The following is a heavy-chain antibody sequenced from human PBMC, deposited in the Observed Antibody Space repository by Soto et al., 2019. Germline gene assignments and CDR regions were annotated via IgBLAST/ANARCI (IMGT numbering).Heavy chain of an antibody. D-gene: IGHD3-3*01. J-gene: IGHJ4*02. CDR2: IYHSGIT. V-gene: IGHV4-4*02. Sequence: SETLSLTCAVSGGSISSSNWWSWVRQPPGKGLEWIGEIYHSGITNYNPSLKSRVTISVDKSKNQFSPKLSSVTAADTAVYYCASSRPQDYDFWSGYYYFDYWGQGTLVTVSS. CDR3: ASSRPQDYDFWSGYYYFDY. CDR1: GGSISSSNW.